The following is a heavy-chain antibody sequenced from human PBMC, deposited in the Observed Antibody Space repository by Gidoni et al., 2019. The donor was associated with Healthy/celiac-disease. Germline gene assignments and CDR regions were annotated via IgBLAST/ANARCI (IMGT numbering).Heavy chain of an antibody. D-gene: IGHD1-26*01. CDR2: IGTAGDP. V-gene: IGHV3-13*05. Sequence: EVQLVESGGGLVQPGGSLRLSCAASGFTFSSYDMHWVRQATGKGLGWAEAIGTAGDPYYPGSVKGRFTSSRENAKNSLYLQRNSLRAGDTAGYYGARVAVGASERGAGVDWYFDLWGRGTLVTVSS. J-gene: IGHJ2*01. CDR3: ARVAVGASERGAGVDWYFDL. CDR1: GFTFSSYD.